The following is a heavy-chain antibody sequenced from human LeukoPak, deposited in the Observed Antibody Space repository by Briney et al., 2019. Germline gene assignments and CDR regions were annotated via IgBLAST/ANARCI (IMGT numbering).Heavy chain of an antibody. V-gene: IGHV4-39*01. D-gene: IGHD5-24*01. Sequence: SETLSLTCTVSGGSINSHSYYWGWIRQPPEKGLEWIGSVYYDGTSYSNPSLKSRAAVFVDTSRDQFSLDLSFVTAADTALYYCVRHISTNTGYFDSCGQGTLVSVSS. CDR2: VYYDGTS. CDR1: GGSINSHSYY. CDR3: VRHISTNTGYFDS. J-gene: IGHJ4*02.